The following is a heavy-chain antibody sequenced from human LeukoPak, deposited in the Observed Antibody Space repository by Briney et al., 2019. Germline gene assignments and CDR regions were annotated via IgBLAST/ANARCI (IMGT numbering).Heavy chain of an antibody. D-gene: IGHD3-10*01. CDR2: IRYDGSNK. Sequence: PGGSLSLSCAASGFTFSSYCMHWVRQAPGKGLEWVAFIRYDGSNKYYADSVKGRFTISRDNSKNTLYLQMNSLRAEDTAVYYCTSGGSGSYVVWGQGTLVTVSS. CDR1: GFTFSSYC. V-gene: IGHV3-30*02. J-gene: IGHJ4*02. CDR3: TSGGSGSYVV.